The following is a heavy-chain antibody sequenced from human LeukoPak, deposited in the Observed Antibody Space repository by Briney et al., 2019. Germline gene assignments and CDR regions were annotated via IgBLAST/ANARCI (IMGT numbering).Heavy chain of an antibody. J-gene: IGHJ4*02. CDR2: IYYSGST. D-gene: IGHD2-15*01. Sequence: SETLSLTCTVSGGSISSSSYYWSWIRQPPGKGLEWIGYIYYSGSTNYNPSLKSRVTISVDTSKNQFSLKLSSVTAADTAVYYCARRYCSGGTCYGDYWGQGTLVTVSS. CDR1: GGSISSSSYY. V-gene: IGHV4-61*05. CDR3: ARRYCSGGTCYGDY.